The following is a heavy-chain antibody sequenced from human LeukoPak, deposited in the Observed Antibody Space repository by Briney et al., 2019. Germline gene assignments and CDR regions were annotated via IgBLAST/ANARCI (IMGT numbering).Heavy chain of an antibody. D-gene: IGHD3-22*01. CDR3: ARDPFSYYYDSSGYYSDAFDI. CDR1: GFTFSSYW. CDR2: IKEDGSDK. V-gene: IGHV3-7*01. J-gene: IGHJ3*02. Sequence: GGSLRLSCAASGFTFSSYWMSWVRQAPGKGLEWVANIKEDGSDKYYVDSVKGRFTISRDNAKNSLYLQMNSLRAEDTAVYYCARDPFSYYYDSSGYYSDAFDIWGQGTMVTVSS.